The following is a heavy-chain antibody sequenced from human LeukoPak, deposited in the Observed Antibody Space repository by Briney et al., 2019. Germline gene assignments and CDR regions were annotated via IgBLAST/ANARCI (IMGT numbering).Heavy chain of an antibody. D-gene: IGHD1-26*01. J-gene: IGHJ4*02. CDR1: GFTFSAYW. CDR3: ASSAYSGIKLDY. Sequence: GGSLRLSCAASGFTFSAYWMYWVRQAPGKGLVWVSRINSDGSTTTYADSVKGRFTISRDNARNTLYLQMNSLRAEDTAVYYCASSAYSGIKLDYWGQGNLVTVSS. V-gene: IGHV3-74*01. CDR2: INSDGSTT.